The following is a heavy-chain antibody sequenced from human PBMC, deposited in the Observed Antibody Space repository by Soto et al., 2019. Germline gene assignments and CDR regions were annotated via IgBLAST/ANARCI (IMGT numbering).Heavy chain of an antibody. V-gene: IGHV3-7*04. CDR3: ARIDIAATGQFDY. CDR1: GFTFSDYW. D-gene: IGHD6-13*01. CDR2: IRQSGSDK. Sequence: LRLSCVGSGFTFSDYWMSWVRQAPGKGLEWVANIRQSGSDKFYVDSVKGRFTLSRDNAKDSLYLQMNSLRAEDTAVYYCARIDIAATGQFDYWGQGTLVTVSS. J-gene: IGHJ4*02.